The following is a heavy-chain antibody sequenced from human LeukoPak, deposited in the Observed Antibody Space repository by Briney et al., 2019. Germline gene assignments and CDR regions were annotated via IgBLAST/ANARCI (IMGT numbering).Heavy chain of an antibody. CDR2: IYYSGST. V-gene: IGHV4-39*07. CDR1: GGSISSSSYY. Sequence: SETLSLTCTVSGGSISSSSYYWGWIRQPPGKGLEWIGSIYYSGSTYYNPSLKSRVTISVDTSKNQFSLKLSSVTAADTAVYYCARIGYSSSWSGGNWFDPWGQGTLVTVSS. D-gene: IGHD6-13*01. J-gene: IGHJ5*02. CDR3: ARIGYSSSWSGGNWFDP.